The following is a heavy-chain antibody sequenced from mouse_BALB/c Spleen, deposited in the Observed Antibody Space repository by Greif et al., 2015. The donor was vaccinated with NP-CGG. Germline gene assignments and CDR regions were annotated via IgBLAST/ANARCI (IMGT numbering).Heavy chain of an antibody. V-gene: IGHV1S81*02. CDR1: GYTFTSYW. D-gene: IGHD2-14*01. CDR3: ATNRYDEGTWFAY. Sequence: VQLQQSGAELVKPGASVKLSCKASGYTFTSYWMHWVKQRPGQGLEWIGEINPSNGRTNYNEKFKSKATLTVDKSSSTAYMQLSSLTSEDSAVYYCATNRYDEGTWFAYWGQGTLVTVSA. CDR2: INPSNGRT. J-gene: IGHJ3*01.